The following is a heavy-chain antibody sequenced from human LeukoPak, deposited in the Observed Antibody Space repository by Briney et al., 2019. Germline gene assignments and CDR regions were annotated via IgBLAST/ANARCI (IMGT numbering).Heavy chain of an antibody. CDR1: GFTFSSYS. CDR3: ARDRDYDFWSGYYGARYYGSGSYEYYFDY. J-gene: IGHJ4*02. Sequence: GGSLRLSCAASGFTFSSYSMNWVRQAPGKGLEWVSSISSSSSYIYYADSVKGRFTISRDNAKNSLYLQMNSLRAEDTAVYYCARDRDYDFWSGYYGARYYGSGSYEYYFDYWGQGTLVTVSS. CDR2: ISSSSSYI. V-gene: IGHV3-21*01. D-gene: IGHD3-3*01.